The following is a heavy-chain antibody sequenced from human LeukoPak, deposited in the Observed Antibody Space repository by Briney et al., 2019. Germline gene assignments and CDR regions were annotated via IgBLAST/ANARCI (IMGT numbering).Heavy chain of an antibody. CDR1: GGTLSSYA. V-gene: IGHV1-69*04. CDR3: ATEPVRGAFDI. J-gene: IGHJ3*02. CDR2: ISPIIGIA. Sequence: SVTVSCQASGGTLSSYAISWVRQPAGQGVDWMGRISPIIGIANYAQKFQGRVTITADKSTSTAYMELSSLRSEDTAVYYCATEPVRGAFDIWGQGTMVTVSS. D-gene: IGHD6-6*01.